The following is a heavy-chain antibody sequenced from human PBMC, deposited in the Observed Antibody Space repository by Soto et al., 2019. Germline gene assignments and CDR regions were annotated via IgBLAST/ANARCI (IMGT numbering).Heavy chain of an antibody. CDR3: ARSIVVVTASYWYFDL. Sequence: QVQLVQSGAEVKKPGSSVKVSCKASGGTFSSYAISWVRQAPGQGLEWMGGIIPIFGTANYAQKFQGRVTITADEFTSTAYMELSSLRSEDTAVYYCARSIVVVTASYWYFDLWGRGTLVTVSS. J-gene: IGHJ2*01. V-gene: IGHV1-69*12. CDR2: IIPIFGTA. CDR1: GGTFSSYA. D-gene: IGHD2-21*02.